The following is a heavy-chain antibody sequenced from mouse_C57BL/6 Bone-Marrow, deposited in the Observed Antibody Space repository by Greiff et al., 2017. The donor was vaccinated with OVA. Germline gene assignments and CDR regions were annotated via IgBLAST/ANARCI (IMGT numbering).Heavy chain of an antibody. J-gene: IGHJ2*01. CDR3: VRWGGYDFDH. D-gene: IGHD2-2*01. V-gene: IGHV3-6*01. CDR1: GYSITSGYY. Sequence: EVKLMESGPGLVKPSQSLSLTCSVTGYSITSGYYWNWLRQFPGNKLEWMYYISYDSSNNYTPSLKNRISITRDTSKNQVFLKSNSVTTEDTATDYFVRWGGYDFDHLGQGNTRTVSS. CDR2: ISYDSSN.